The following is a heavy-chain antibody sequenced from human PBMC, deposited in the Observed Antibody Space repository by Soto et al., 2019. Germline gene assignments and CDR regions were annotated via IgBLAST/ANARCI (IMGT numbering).Heavy chain of an antibody. Sequence: ASVKVSCKASGYTFTSYGISWVRQAPGQGLEWMGWISAYNGNTNYAQKLQGRVTMTTDTSTSTAYMELRSLRSDDTAVYYCARRGDAAIPQALMDVWGQGTTVTVSS. V-gene: IGHV1-18*01. CDR3: ARRGDAAIPQALMDV. CDR2: ISAYNGNT. D-gene: IGHD5-18*01. CDR1: GYTFTSYG. J-gene: IGHJ6*02.